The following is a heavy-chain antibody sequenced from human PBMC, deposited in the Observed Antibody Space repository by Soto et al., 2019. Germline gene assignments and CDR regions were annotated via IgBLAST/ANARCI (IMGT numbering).Heavy chain of an antibody. Sequence: VSGPTLVNPTQTLTLTFTFSGFSLSTSGMCVSWIRQPPGKALEWLARIDWDDDKYYSTSLKTRLTISKDTSKNQVVLTMTNMDPVDTATYYCARIRLYCSGGSCNGRLDYWGQGTLVTVSS. D-gene: IGHD2-15*01. V-gene: IGHV2-70*11. CDR2: IDWDDDK. CDR3: ARIRLYCSGGSCNGRLDY. CDR1: GFSLSTSGMC. J-gene: IGHJ4*02.